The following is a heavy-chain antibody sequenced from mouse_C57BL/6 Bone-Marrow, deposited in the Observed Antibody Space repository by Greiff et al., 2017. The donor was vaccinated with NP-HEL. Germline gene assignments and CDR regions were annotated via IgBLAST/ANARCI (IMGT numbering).Heavy chain of an antibody. CDR2: IHPNSGST. V-gene: IGHV1-64*01. D-gene: IGHD1-1*01. CDR3: ARRVCYYGAWFAY. J-gene: IGHJ3*01. CDR1: GYTFTSYW. Sequence: VQLQQPGAELVKPGASVKLSCKASGYTFTSYWMHWVKQRPGQGLEWIGMIHPNSGSTNYNEKFKSKATLTVDKSSSTAYMQLSSLTSEDSAVYYCARRVCYYGAWFAYWGQGTLVTVSA.